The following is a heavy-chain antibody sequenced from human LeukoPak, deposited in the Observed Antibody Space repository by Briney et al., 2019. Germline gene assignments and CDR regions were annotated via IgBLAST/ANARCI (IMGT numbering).Heavy chain of an antibody. Sequence: PGGSLRLSCAASGFTFSSYAMHWVRQAPGKGLEWVAVISYDGSNKYYADSVKGRFTISRDNSKNTLYLQMNSLRAEDTAVYYCARDGGQAFDIWGQGTMVTVSS. V-gene: IGHV3-30-3*01. CDR1: GFTFSSYA. CDR2: ISYDGSNK. J-gene: IGHJ3*02. D-gene: IGHD3-16*01. CDR3: ARDGGQAFDI.